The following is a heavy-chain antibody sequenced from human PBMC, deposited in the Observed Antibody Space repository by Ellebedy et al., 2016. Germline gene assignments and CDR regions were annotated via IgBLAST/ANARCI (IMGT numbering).Heavy chain of an antibody. D-gene: IGHD4-23*01. V-gene: IGHV3-30-3*01. CDR1: GFTFSNYG. Sequence: GGSLRLSXAASGFTFSNYGFHWVRQAPGKGLEWVAVISYGGTNKNYADSVKGRFTISRDNSKNTLYLQMNSLRPDDTALYYCARDGVTSVVTLPLDYWGKGALVTVSS. CDR3: ARDGVTSVVTLPLDY. CDR2: ISYGGTNK. J-gene: IGHJ4*02.